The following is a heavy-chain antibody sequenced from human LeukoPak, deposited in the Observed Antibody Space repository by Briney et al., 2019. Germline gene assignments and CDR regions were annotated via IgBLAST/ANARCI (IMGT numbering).Heavy chain of an antibody. CDR1: GGSISSYS. J-gene: IGHJ6*03. V-gene: IGHV4-59*12. CDR3: ARDRYYYDSSGYIRMDV. D-gene: IGHD3-22*01. CDR2: IYYSGST. Sequence: SETLSLTCTVSGGSISSYSWSWIRQPPGKGLEWIGYIYYSGSTNYNPSLKSRVTISEDTSKNQFSLKLSSVTAADTAVYYCARDRYYYDSSGYIRMDVWGKGTTVTISS.